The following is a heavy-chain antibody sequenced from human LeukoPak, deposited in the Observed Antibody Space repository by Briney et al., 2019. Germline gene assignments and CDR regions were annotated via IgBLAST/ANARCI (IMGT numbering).Heavy chain of an antibody. J-gene: IGHJ4*02. Sequence: PSETLSLTCNVSGGSISSRSYYWSWLRQPPGKGLEWIGEINHSGSTNYNPSLKSRVTISLDTSKKQFSLKLSSVTAADTAVYYCARGPYYGSGRSDYWGQGTLVTVSS. V-gene: IGHV4-39*07. D-gene: IGHD3-10*01. CDR1: GGSISSRSYY. CDR3: ARGPYYGSGRSDY. CDR2: INHSGST.